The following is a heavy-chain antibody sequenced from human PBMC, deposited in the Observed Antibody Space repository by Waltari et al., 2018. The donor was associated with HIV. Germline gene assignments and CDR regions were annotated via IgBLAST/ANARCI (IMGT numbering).Heavy chain of an antibody. J-gene: IGHJ4*02. D-gene: IGHD2-2*01. V-gene: IGHV3-7*01. CDR2: IKEDGSEK. CDR3: ARARYCSSISCSYFDD. Sequence: EVQLVESGGGLVQSVWSLSLSCALSRLRSSGYGMSWGSQAPGKGLEWVGNIKEDGSEKYYVDSVKGRFNISRDNAKNSLYLQMNSLRAEDTAMYYCARARYCSSISCSYFDDWGQGTLVTVSS. CDR1: RLRSSGYG.